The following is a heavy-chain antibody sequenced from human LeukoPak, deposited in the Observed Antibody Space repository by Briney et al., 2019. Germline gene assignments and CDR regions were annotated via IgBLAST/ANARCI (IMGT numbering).Heavy chain of an antibody. CDR3: ARRTWEFWFDP. CDR2: IYSSGST. V-gene: IGHV4-4*07. J-gene: IGHJ5*02. D-gene: IGHD1-26*01. Sequence: TSETLSLTCTVSGGSISSYYWSWIRQPAGKGLEWIARIYSSGSTNYNPSLKSRVTMSVDTSKNQFSLNLSSVTAADTAVYYCARRTWEFWFDPWGQGTLVTVSS. CDR1: GGSISSYY.